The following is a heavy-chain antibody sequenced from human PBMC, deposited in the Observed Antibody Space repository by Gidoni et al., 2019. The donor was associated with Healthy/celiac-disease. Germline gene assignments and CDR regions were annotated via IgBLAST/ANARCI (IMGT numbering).Heavy chain of an antibody. J-gene: IGHJ4*02. Sequence: VQLVQPGAAVKKPASSVKDSCKASVGTFSSYAISWVRQAHGQGLEWMGGIIPIFGTANYAQKFQGRGTITADESTSTAYMELSSLRSEDTAVYYCAREGDYYGGNSLLAYWGQGTLVTVSS. CDR2: IIPIFGTA. CDR1: VGTFSSYA. D-gene: IGHD4-17*01. CDR3: AREGDYYGGNSLLAY. V-gene: IGHV1-69*01.